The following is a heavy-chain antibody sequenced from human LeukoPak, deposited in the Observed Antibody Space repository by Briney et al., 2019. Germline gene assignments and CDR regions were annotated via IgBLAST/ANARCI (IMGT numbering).Heavy chain of an antibody. CDR2: IKSKTDGGTT. Sequence: GGSLRLSCAASGFTFSNAWMNWVRQAPGKGLEWVGRIKSKTDGGTTDYAAPVKGRFTISRDGSKNTLYLQMNSLKTEDTAVYYCTTDFFLTTVTTEFDYWGQGTLVTVSS. CDR1: GFTFSNAW. V-gene: IGHV3-15*07. D-gene: IGHD4-17*01. CDR3: TTDFFLTTVTTEFDY. J-gene: IGHJ4*02.